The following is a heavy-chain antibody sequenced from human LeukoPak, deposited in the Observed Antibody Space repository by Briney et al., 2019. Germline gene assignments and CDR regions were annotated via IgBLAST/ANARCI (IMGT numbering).Heavy chain of an antibody. Sequence: ASVKVSCKASGDTFSSYYMHWVRQAPGQGLEWMGIINPSGDSTSSAQTFQGRVTMTRDMSTSTVYMALSSLRTEDTAVYYCARGRHSYESSDYYYEGDAFDIWGQGTMVTVSS. CDR2: INPSGDST. CDR1: GDTFSSYY. CDR3: ARGRHSYESSDYYYEGDAFDI. J-gene: IGHJ3*02. V-gene: IGHV1-46*01. D-gene: IGHD3-22*01.